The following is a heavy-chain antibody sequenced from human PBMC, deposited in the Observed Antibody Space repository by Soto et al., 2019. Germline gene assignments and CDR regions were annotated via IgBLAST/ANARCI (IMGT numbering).Heavy chain of an antibody. D-gene: IGHD3-10*01. CDR1: GYSFTSYW. CDR3: ARQRPSITMVRGVTGPYYYGMDV. V-gene: IGHV5-51*01. J-gene: IGHJ6*02. CDR2: IYPGDSDT. Sequence: PGESLKISCKGSGYSFTSYWIGWVRQMPGKGLEWMGIIYPGDSDTRYSPSFQGQVTISADKSISTAYLQWSSLKASDTAMYYCARQRPSITMVRGVTGPYYYGMDVWGQGTTVTVSS.